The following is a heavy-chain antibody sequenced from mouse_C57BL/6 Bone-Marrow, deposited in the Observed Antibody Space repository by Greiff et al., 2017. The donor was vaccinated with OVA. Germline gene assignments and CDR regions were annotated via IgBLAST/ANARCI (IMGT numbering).Heavy chain of an antibody. V-gene: IGHV1-5*01. CDR2: IYPGNSDT. J-gene: IGHJ3*01. Sequence: EVQLQQSGTVLARPGASVKMSCKTSGYTFTSYWMHWVKQRPGQGLAWIGAIYPGNSDTSYNQKFKGKAKLTAVTSASTAYMELSSLTNEDSAVYYWFYYSNWGFAYWGQGTLVTVSA. D-gene: IGHD2-5*01. CDR3: FYYSNWGFAY. CDR1: GYTFTSYW.